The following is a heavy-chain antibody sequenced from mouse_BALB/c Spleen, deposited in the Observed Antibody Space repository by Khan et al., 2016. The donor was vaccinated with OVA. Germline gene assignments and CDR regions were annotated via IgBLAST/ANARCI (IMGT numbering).Heavy chain of an antibody. J-gene: IGHJ3*01. D-gene: IGHD2-12*01. Sequence: EVQLQESGPSLVKPSQTLSLTCSVTGDSITSGYWNWIRKFPGNKLEYMGYIIYTGYTYYNPSLQSRIYITRHTSKTQYYLQLNSVTDEDTATYYCARSTYRYAFVYWGQGTLVTVSA. CDR3: ARSTYRYAFVY. CDR1: GDSITSGY. CDR2: IIYTGYT. V-gene: IGHV3-8*02.